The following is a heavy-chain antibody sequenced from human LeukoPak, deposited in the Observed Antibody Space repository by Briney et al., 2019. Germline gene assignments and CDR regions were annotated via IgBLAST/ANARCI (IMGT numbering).Heavy chain of an antibody. Sequence: PGGSLRLSCAASGFTFSSYWMHWVRQAPGKGLVWVSRINNDGSSTSYADSVKGRFIISRDNAKNTLYLQMNSLRAEDTAVYYCVSSYCSGGSCYSASGYWGQGTLVTVSS. J-gene: IGHJ4*02. CDR2: INNDGSST. CDR3: VSSYCSGGSCYSASGY. V-gene: IGHV3-74*01. CDR1: GFTFSSYW. D-gene: IGHD2-15*01.